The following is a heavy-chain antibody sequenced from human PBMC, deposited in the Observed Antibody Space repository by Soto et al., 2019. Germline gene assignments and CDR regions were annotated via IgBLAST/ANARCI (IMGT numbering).Heavy chain of an antibody. V-gene: IGHV3-23*01. J-gene: IGHJ4*02. Sequence: GGSLRLSCAASGFTFSSYAISWVRQAPGKGLEWVSAVSAGGGSTYYADSVKGRFTISRDNAKNSLYLQMNSLRAEDTAVYYCASHPRDSSGYWYYFDYWGQGTLVTVSS. CDR3: ASHPRDSSGYWYYFDY. CDR2: VSAGGGST. D-gene: IGHD3-22*01. CDR1: GFTFSSYA.